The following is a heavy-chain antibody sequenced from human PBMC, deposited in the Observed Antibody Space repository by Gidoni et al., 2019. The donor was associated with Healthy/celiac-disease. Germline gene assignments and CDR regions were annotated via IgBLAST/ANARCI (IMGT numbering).Heavy chain of an antibody. D-gene: IGHD5-18*01. V-gene: IGHV3-30*18. Sequence: QVQLVESGGGVVQPGRSLRLSCAASGFTFSSYGMHWVRQAPGKGLEWVAVISYDGSNKYYADSVKGRFTISRDNSKNTLYLQMNSLRAEDTAVYYCAKGVDTAMAETPFDYWGQGTLVTVSS. J-gene: IGHJ4*02. CDR1: GFTFSSYG. CDR3: AKGVDTAMAETPFDY. CDR2: ISYDGSNK.